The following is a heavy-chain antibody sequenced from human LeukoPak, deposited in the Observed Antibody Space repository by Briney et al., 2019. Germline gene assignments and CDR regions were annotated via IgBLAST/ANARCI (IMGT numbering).Heavy chain of an antibody. V-gene: IGHV3-23*01. D-gene: IGHD6-13*01. CDR1: GFTFSSYA. Sequence: GGSLRLSCAASGFTFSSYAMSWVRQAPGKGLEWVSAISGSGGSTYYADSVKGRFTISRDNSKNTLYLQMNSLKAEDTAVYYCAKDEGSYSSSWYTARQEQAWSYYYCMDVGGQGTTVTVSS. J-gene: IGHJ6*02. CDR3: AKDEGSYSSSWYTARQEQAWSYYYCMDV. CDR2: ISGSGGST.